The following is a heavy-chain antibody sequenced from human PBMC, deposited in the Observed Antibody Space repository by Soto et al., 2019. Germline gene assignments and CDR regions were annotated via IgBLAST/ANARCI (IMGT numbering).Heavy chain of an antibody. CDR2: INPNSGGT. V-gene: IGHV1-2*04. J-gene: IGHJ5*02. CDR1: IHLHRLL. D-gene: IGHD3-10*01. Sequence: GASGEGLLQGLWIHLHRLLYALGATGPGQGLEWMGWINPNSGGTNYAQKFQGWVTMTRDTSISTAYMELSRLRSDDTAVYYCARAAGYYGSGSYYSTWFDPWGQGTLVTVS. CDR3: ARAAGYYGSGSYYSTWFDP.